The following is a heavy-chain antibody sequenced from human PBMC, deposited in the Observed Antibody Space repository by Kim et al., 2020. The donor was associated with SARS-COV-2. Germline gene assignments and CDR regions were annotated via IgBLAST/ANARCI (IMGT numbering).Heavy chain of an antibody. CDR2: IGGDGIST. CDR1: GFTLRSYW. D-gene: IGHD3-10*02. V-gene: IGHV3-74*01. CDR3: ARGMFKTGFDV. J-gene: IGHJ6*02. Sequence: GGSLRLSCAASGFTLRSYWINWVRQAPGKGLVWVSRIGGDGISTHYADSAKGRFTVSRDNDDNTVYLQMNSLRADDTAVYYCARGMFKTGFDVWGQGTTVTV.